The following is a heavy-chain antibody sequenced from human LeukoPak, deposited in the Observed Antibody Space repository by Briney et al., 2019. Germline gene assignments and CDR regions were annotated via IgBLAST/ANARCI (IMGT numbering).Heavy chain of an antibody. D-gene: IGHD1-26*01. J-gene: IGHJ4*02. Sequence: SGGSLRLSCAAYGFTIASYAVGWVRQAPGKGLEWVSSTTISGVNSYSADSVKGRFTISRDDSKNAFFLQMNSLRPEDTAVYYCALLNRVEWELGEGGQGTLVTVSP. CDR2: TTISGVNS. CDR1: GFTIASYA. CDR3: ALLNRVEWELGE. V-gene: IGHV3-23*01.